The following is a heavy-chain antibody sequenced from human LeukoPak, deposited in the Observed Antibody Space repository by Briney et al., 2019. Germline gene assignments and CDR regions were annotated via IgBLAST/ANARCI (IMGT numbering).Heavy chain of an antibody. CDR3: ARDSSSSSLPLVVY. Sequence: SETLSLTCTVSGGSIRSYYRSWIRQPPGKGLEWIGYIYYSGSTNYNPSLKSRVTISVDTSVNQFSLNLSSVTAADTAVYYCARDSSSSSLPLVVYWGQGTLVTVSS. CDR1: GGSIRSYY. V-gene: IGHV4-59*01. D-gene: IGHD6-6*01. CDR2: IYYSGST. J-gene: IGHJ4*02.